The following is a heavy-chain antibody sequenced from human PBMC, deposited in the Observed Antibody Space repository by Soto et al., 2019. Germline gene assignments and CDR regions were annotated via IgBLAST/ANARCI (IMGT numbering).Heavy chain of an antibody. Sequence: GGSLRLSCVASVFIFNSYSMNWVRQAPGKGLEWISYINSGSTSVFYADSVKGRFTISRDNAKNSLYLQMNSLRAEDTAVYYCGSSASPDAYWGQGTLVTVSS. CDR2: INSGSTSV. CDR3: GSSASPDAY. D-gene: IGHD3-22*01. J-gene: IGHJ4*02. CDR1: VFIFNSYS. V-gene: IGHV3-48*01.